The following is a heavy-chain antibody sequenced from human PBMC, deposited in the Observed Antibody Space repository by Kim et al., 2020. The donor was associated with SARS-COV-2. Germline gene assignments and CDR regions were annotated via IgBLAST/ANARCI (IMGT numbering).Heavy chain of an antibody. Sequence: GGSLRLSCAASGFTVSINYMSWVRQAPGKGLEWVSVISSGGTSYYADSVKGRFTISRDNSKNTLYLQMNSLRAEDTAVYYCARDIVEYCSGGTCQSDYHYYGMDVWGQGTTVTVSS. J-gene: IGHJ6*02. V-gene: IGHV3-53*01. CDR3: ARDIVEYCSGGTCQSDYHYYGMDV. D-gene: IGHD2-15*01. CDR1: GFTVSINY. CDR2: ISSGGTS.